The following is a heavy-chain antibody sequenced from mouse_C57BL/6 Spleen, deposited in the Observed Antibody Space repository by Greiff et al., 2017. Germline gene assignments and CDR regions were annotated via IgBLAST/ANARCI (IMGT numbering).Heavy chain of an antibody. CDR2: IHPSDSDT. CDR1: GYTFTSYW. D-gene: IGHD1-1*01. CDR3: ANPHYGSSFAY. Sequence: QVQLQQPGAELVKPGASVKVSCKASGYTFTSYWMHWVKQRPGQGLEWIGRIHPSDSDTNYNQKFKGKATLTEDKSSSTAYMQLSSLTSEDSAVYYCANPHYGSSFAYWGQGTLVTVSA. J-gene: IGHJ3*01. V-gene: IGHV1-74*01.